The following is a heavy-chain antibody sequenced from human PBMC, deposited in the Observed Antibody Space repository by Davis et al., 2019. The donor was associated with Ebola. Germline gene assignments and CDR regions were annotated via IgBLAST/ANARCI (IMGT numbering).Heavy chain of an antibody. J-gene: IGHJ6*02. D-gene: IGHD2-2*01. CDR1: GGSFSGHY. CDR2: IKHTGDM. V-gene: IGHV4-34*01. Sequence: MPGGSLRLSFGVYGGSFSGHYWSWVRQPPGKGLEWIGEIKHTGDMKFNPSLKSRVTMSVDTSKNQFSLKLRSVTAADTAVYYCASTFYKGIVVSPEDGMDVWGPGTTVIVSS. CDR3: ASTFYKGIVVSPEDGMDV.